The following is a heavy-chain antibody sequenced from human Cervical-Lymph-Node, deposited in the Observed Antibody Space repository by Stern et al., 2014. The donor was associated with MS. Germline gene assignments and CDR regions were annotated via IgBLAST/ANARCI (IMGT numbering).Heavy chain of an antibody. CDR3: ARDSSGTYSSLDY. D-gene: IGHD1-26*01. CDR1: GYTFRKYY. Sequence: QLVQSGAEVKKPGASVKVSCKASGYTFRKYYMHWVRQAPGQGLEWVGIINPSRNTTSHAQKFQDRVTISKDTSTSTVYMELSSLRSEDTAVYYCARDSSGTYSSLDYWGQGTLVTVSA. J-gene: IGHJ4*02. CDR2: INPSRNTT. V-gene: IGHV1-46*03.